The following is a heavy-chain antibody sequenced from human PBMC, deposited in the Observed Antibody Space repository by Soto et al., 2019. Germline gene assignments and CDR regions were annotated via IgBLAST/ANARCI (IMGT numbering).Heavy chain of an antibody. V-gene: IGHV3-48*03. CDR2: ISSSGSTI. D-gene: IGHD3-3*01. J-gene: IGHJ4*02. CDR1: GFTFSSYE. Sequence: PGGSLRLSCAASGFTFSSYEMNWVRQAPGKGLEWVSYISSSGSTIYYADSVKGRFTISRDNAKNSLYLQMNSLRAEDTAVYYCARSSYYDFWSGYYPPDYWGQGTLVTVSS. CDR3: ARSSYYDFWSGYYPPDY.